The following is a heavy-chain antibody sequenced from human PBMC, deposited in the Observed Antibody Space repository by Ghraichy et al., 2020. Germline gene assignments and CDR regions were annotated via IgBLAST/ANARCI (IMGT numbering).Heavy chain of an antibody. D-gene: IGHD3-16*02. J-gene: IGHJ4*02. CDR3: AKVWGSYRPYYFDY. Sequence: GEYLNISCAASGFTFSSYAMSWVRQAPGKGLEWVSAISGSGGSTYYADSVKGRFTISRDNSKNTLYLQMNSLRAEDTAVYYCAKVWGSYRPYYFDYWGQGTLVTVSS. CDR1: GFTFSSYA. CDR2: ISGSGGST. V-gene: IGHV3-23*01.